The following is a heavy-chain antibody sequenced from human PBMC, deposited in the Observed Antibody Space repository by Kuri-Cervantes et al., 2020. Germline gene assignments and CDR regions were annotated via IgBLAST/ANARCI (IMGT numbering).Heavy chain of an antibody. V-gene: IGHV1-8*02. CDR2: MNPNSGNT. Sequence: ASVKVSCKASGYTFTSYGISWVRQATGQGLEWMGWMNPNSGNTGYAQKFQGRVTMTRNTSISTAYMEPSSLRSEDTAVYYCAKRHGWHIVRGYYYGMDVWGQGTTVTVSS. J-gene: IGHJ6*02. CDR1: GYTFTSYG. D-gene: IGHD5-12*01. CDR3: AKRHGWHIVRGYYYGMDV.